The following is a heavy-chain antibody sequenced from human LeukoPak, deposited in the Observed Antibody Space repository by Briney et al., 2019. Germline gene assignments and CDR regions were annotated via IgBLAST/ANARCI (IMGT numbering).Heavy chain of an antibody. V-gene: IGHV1-2*04. CDR2: INPNSGGT. Sequence: ASVKVSCKASGYTFTGYYMHWVRQAPGQGLEWMGWINPNSGGTNYAQKFQGWVTMTRDTSISTAYMELSRLRSDDTAVYYCARNDISGDDAFDIWGQGTMVTVSS. D-gene: IGHD3-10*01. J-gene: IGHJ3*02. CDR1: GYTFTGYY. CDR3: ARNDISGDDAFDI.